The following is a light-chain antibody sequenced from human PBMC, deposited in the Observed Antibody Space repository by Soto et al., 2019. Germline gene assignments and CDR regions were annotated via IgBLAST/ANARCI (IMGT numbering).Light chain of an antibody. CDR1: QSINSY. CDR3: QQGNNWPLT. CDR2: DAS. Sequence: EILLTQSPATLSLSPGERATLSCRASQSINSYLAWYQQKPGQAPRLLIYDASNRATGIPARFSGSGSGTDFTLTISSLEPEDFAVYYCQQGNNWPLTFGGGTKVEIK. J-gene: IGKJ4*01. V-gene: IGKV3-11*01.